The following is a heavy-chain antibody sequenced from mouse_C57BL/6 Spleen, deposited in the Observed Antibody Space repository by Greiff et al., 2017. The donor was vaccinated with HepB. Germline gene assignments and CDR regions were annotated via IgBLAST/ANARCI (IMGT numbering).Heavy chain of an antibody. CDR3: ANNYYGSSYWYFDV. D-gene: IGHD1-1*01. J-gene: IGHJ1*03. V-gene: IGHV1-80*01. Sequence: QVQLKESGAELVKPGASVKISCKASGYAFSSYWMNWVKQRPGKGLEWIGQIYPGDGDTNYNGKFKGKATLTADKSSSTAYMQLSSLTSEDSAVYFCANNYYGSSYWYFDVWGTGTTVTVSS. CDR2: IYPGDGDT. CDR1: GYAFSSYW.